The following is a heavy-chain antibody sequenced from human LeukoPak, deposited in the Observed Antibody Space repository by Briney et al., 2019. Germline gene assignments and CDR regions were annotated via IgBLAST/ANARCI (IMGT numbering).Heavy chain of an antibody. CDR2: INPNSGGT. Sequence: ASVKVSCKASGYTFTGYYMHWVRQAPGQGLEWMGRINPNSGGTNYAQKFQGRVTMTRDTSISTAYMELSRLRSDDTAVYYCARAWIRYCSSTSCYILTYWGQGTLVTVSS. V-gene: IGHV1-2*06. CDR3: ARAWIRYCSSTSCYILTY. J-gene: IGHJ4*02. D-gene: IGHD2-2*02. CDR1: GYTFTGYY.